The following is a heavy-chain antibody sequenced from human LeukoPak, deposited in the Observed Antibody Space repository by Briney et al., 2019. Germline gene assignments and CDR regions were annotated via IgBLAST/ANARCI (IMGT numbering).Heavy chain of an antibody. CDR1: GFSFSAYW. J-gene: IGHJ4*02. Sequence: GGSLRLSCAASGFSFSAYWMTWVRQAPGKGLEWVAKINQTGSEKYYVDSVKGRFTISRDNAKNSLYLQMNSLRAEDTAMYCCARVRGDYYFDFWGQGTPVTVSS. V-gene: IGHV3-7*05. D-gene: IGHD3-16*01. CDR2: INQTGSEK. CDR3: ARVRGDYYFDF.